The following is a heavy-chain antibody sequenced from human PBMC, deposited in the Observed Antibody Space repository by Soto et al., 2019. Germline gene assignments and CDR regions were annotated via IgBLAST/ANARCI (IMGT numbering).Heavy chain of an antibody. CDR2: IKSKTDGGTT. J-gene: IGHJ4*02. D-gene: IGHD6-19*01. Sequence: EVQLVESGGGLVKPGGSLRLSCAASGFTFSNAWMNWVRQAPGKGLEWVGRIKSKTDGGTTDYAAPVKGRFTISRDDSKNTLYLQMKSLKTEDTAVYYCTTALAVAGPYYFDYWGQGTLVTVSS. V-gene: IGHV3-15*07. CDR3: TTALAVAGPYYFDY. CDR1: GFTFSNAW.